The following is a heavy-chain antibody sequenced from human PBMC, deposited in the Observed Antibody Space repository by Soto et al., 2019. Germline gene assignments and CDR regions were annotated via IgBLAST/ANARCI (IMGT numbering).Heavy chain of an antibody. V-gene: IGHV4-59*01. CDR3: TRDGDGRMTTNPYYYYGMDV. Sequence: PSETLSLTCTDSGGSISGYYWRWIRQPPGKGLEWIGNVYYSGGAKYNPPVKRRVSISVDTSKNQFSLNLSSVTAADTAVYYCTRDGDGRMTTNPYYYYGMDVWGPGTTVT. CDR1: GGSISGYY. CDR2: VYYSGGA. J-gene: IGHJ6*02. D-gene: IGHD2-21*02.